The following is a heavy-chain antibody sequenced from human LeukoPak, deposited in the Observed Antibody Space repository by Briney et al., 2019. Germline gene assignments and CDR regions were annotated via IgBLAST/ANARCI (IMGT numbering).Heavy chain of an antibody. CDR1: GFDFSSNW. V-gene: IGHV3-74*01. D-gene: IGHD2-15*01. J-gene: IGHJ4*02. CDR3: SKDHLLSIHY. CDR2: IKGDGIST. Sequence: GGSLRLSCAASGFDFSSNWMHWVRHAPGQGLVWVSRIKGDGISTNYADSVKGRFTISRDIAKNTLYLQMNSLRAEDTGVYYFSKDHLLSIHYWGRGTLVTVSS.